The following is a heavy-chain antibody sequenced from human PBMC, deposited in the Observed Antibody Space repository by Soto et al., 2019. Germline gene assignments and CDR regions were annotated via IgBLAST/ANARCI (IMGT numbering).Heavy chain of an antibody. D-gene: IGHD1-1*01. Sequence: RGESLKISCKGSGYSFTSYWIGWVRQMPGKGLEWMGIIYPGDSDTRYSPSFQGQVTISADKSISTAYLQWSSLRAAGTAMYYGARRSWGNNPSCEYWRKGCLVTASS. V-gene: IGHV5-51*01. CDR2: IYPGDSDT. CDR3: ARRSWGNNPSCEY. CDR1: GYSFTSYW. J-gene: IGHJ4*02.